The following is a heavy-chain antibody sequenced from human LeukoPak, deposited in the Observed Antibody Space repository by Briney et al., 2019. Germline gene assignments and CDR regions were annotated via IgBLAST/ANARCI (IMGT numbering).Heavy chain of an antibody. J-gene: IGHJ4*02. Sequence: GASVTVSCKASGGTFSSYAISWVRQAPGQGLEWMGRIIPILGIANYAQKFQGRVTITADKSTSTAYMELSSLRSEDTAVYYCARDVGGTYCSGGSCYSRLFDYWGQGTLVTVSS. CDR1: GGTFSSYA. CDR2: IIPILGIA. CDR3: ARDVGGTYCSGGSCYSRLFDY. V-gene: IGHV1-69*04. D-gene: IGHD2-15*01.